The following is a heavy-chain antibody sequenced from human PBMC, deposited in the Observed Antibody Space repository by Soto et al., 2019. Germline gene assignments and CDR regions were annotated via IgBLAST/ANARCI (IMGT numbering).Heavy chain of an antibody. Sequence: SETLSLTCTVSGGSISSYYWSWIRQPPGKGLDWFGFFFYSGSTNYNPSLKSRVTISLDTSKNHFSLKLSSVTAADTAVYYCATGGVAVMPLYWDYWGQGTLVTVSS. CDR1: GGSISSYY. CDR3: ATGGVAVMPLYWDY. V-gene: IGHV4-59*01. D-gene: IGHD2-8*02. J-gene: IGHJ4*02. CDR2: FFYSGST.